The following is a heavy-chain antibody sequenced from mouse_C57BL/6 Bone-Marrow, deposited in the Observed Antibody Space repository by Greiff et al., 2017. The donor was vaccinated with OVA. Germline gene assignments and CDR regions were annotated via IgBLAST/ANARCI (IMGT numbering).Heavy chain of an antibody. D-gene: IGHD2-1*01. CDR3: TLYYGNPRWYFDV. CDR1: GYTFTSYW. V-gene: IGHV1-5*01. Sequence: VQLKQSGTVLARPGASVKMSCKTSGYTFTSYWMHWVKQRPGQGLEWIGAIYPGNSDTSYNQKFKGKAKLTAVTSASTAYMELSSLTNEDSAVYYCTLYYGNPRWYFDVWGTGTTVTVSS. J-gene: IGHJ1*03. CDR2: IYPGNSDT.